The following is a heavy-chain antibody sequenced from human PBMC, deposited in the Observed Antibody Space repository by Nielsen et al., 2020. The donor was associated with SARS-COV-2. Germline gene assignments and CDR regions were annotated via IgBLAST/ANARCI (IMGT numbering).Heavy chain of an antibody. Sequence: GGSLRLSCAASGFTFGDAIIHWVRRASGKGLEWVGRIRSKTNNFETAYAASVRGRFTISRDESENRAYLQMNSLKTEDTAVYFCKHYYDMDVWGQGTTVTVSS. V-gene: IGHV3-73*01. J-gene: IGHJ6*02. CDR3: KHYYDMDV. CDR1: GFTFGDAI. CDR2: IRSKTNNFET.